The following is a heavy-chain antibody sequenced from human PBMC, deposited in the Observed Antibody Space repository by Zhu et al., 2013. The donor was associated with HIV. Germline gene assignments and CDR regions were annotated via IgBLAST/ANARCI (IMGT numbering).Heavy chain of an antibody. V-gene: IGHV1-2*02. D-gene: IGHD2-2*01. CDR1: GYTFTGYY. J-gene: IGHJ6*02. CDR2: INPNSGGT. CDR3: ARASCSSTSFQLLVTYGVDV. Sequence: QVQLVQSGAEVKKPGASVKVSCKASGYTFTGYYMHWVRQAPGQGLEWMGWINPNSGGTNYAQKFQGRVTMTRDTSISTAYMELSRLRSDDTAVYYCARASCSSTSFQLLVTYGVDVVGPRGPRVHRLL.